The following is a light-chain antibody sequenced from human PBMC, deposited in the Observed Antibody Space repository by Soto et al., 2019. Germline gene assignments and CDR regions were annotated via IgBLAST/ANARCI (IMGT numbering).Light chain of an antibody. CDR3: CSYAGSSTFV. V-gene: IGLV2-23*03. J-gene: IGLJ1*01. CDR1: SSDVGSYNL. Sequence: QSAVTQPASVSGSPGQSITISCTGTSSDVGSYNLVSWYQQHPGKAPKLMIYEGSKRPSGVSNRFSVSKSGNTASLTISGLQAEDEADYYCCSYAGSSTFVFGTGTKVTVL. CDR2: EGS.